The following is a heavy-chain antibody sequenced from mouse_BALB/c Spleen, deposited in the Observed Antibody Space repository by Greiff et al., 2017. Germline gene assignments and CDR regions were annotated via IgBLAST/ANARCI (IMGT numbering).Heavy chain of an antibody. CDR3: ARHYRYDGYAMDY. V-gene: IGHV5-12-1*01. CDR2: ISSGGGST. J-gene: IGHJ4*01. Sequence: EVKLMESGGGLVKPGGSLKLSCAASGFAFSSYDMSWVRQTPEKRLEWVAYISSGGGSTYYPDTVKGRFTISRDNAKNTLYLQMSSLKSEDTAMYYCARHYRYDGYAMDYWGQGTSVTVSS. D-gene: IGHD2-14*01. CDR1: GFAFSSYD.